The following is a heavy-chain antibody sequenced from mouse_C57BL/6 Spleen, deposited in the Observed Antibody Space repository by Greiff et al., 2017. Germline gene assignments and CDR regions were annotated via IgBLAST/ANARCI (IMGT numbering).Heavy chain of an antibody. CDR2: IHPNSGST. Sequence: QVQLKQPGAELVKPGASVKLSCKASGYTFTSYWIHWVKQRPGQGLEWIGMIHPNSGSTNYNEKFKSKATLTVDKSSSTAYMQLSSLTSEDSAVYYCARVGGPAWFAYWGQGTLVTVSA. D-gene: IGHD3-3*01. CDR3: ARVGGPAWFAY. J-gene: IGHJ3*01. V-gene: IGHV1-64*01. CDR1: GYTFTSYW.